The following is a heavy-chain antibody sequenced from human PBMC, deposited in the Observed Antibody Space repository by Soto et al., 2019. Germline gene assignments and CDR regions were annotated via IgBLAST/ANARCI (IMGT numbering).Heavy chain of an antibody. V-gene: IGHV3-23*01. J-gene: IGHJ6*02. CDR2: ISGSGGST. CDR3: AKLRGPDFWSGGDV. Sequence: PGGSLRLSCAASGFTFSSYAMSWVRQAPGKGLERVSAISGSGGSTYYADSVKGRFTISRDNSKNTLYLQMNSLRAEDTAVYYCAKLRGPDFWSGGDVWGQGTTVTVSS. CDR1: GFTFSSYA. D-gene: IGHD3-3*01.